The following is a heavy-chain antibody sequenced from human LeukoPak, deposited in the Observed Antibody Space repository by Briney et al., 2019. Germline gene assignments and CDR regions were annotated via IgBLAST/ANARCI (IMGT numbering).Heavy chain of an antibody. J-gene: IGHJ5*02. CDR3: AGVTPDNGWSTVS. CDR2: ISCIGDNT. Sequence: GGSLRLSCATSGFTFNSYAMGWVRQAPGKGLDWVSLISCIGDNTYYTDSVKGRFTISRDNSKNTVYLQMNSLRDEDTVVYYCAGVTPDNGWSTVSWGQGALVTVSS. V-gene: IGHV3-23*01. CDR1: GFTFNSYA. D-gene: IGHD6-19*01.